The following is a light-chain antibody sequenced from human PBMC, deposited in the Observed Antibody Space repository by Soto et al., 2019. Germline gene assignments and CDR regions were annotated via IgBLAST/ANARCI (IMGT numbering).Light chain of an antibody. CDR3: QHTTDFT. CDR2: DVS. Sequence: DIQMTQSPSTLAASVGDTVTMTCRSSSKWLAWYQKKPGKAPKLLIYDVSNLERGVPPRFSGSTSGAESTLTITGLQPDDLGTYYCQHTTDFTFGKETKVEIK. J-gene: IGKJ2*01. V-gene: IGKV1-5*01. CDR1: SSSKW.